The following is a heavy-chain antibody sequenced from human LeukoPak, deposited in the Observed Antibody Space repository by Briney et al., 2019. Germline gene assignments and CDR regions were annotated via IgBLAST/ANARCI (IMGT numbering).Heavy chain of an antibody. CDR1: GGPISSYY. V-gene: IGHV4-59*01. D-gene: IGHD1-1*01. CDR3: ARDGTGNPYYYYGMDV. Sequence: PSETLSLTCTVSGGPISSYYWSWIRQPPGKGLEWIGYIYYSGSTNYNPSLKSRVTISVDTSKNQFSLKLSSVTAADTAVYYCARDGTGNPYYYYGMDVWGQGTTVTVSS. J-gene: IGHJ6*02. CDR2: IYYSGST.